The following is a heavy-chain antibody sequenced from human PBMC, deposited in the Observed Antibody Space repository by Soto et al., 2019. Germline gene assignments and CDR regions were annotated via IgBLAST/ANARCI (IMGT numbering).Heavy chain of an antibody. D-gene: IGHD6-13*01. Sequence: ASVKVSCKAFGYTFTSYGIRWVRQAPGQGLEWMGWISAYNGNTNYAQKLQGRVTMTTDTSTSTAYMELRSLRSDDTAVYYWAITAAGTHYYYFDCWGQGTMVTVSS. J-gene: IGHJ4*02. V-gene: IGHV1-18*01. CDR2: ISAYNGNT. CDR3: AITAAGTHYYYFDC. CDR1: GYTFTSYG.